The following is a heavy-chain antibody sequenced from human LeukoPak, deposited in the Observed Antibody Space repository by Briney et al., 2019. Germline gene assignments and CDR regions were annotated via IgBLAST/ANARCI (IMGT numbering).Heavy chain of an antibody. Sequence: GASVKVSCKASGYTFTSYGISWVRQAPGQGLEWMGWISAYNGNTNYAQKLQGRVTMTTDTSTSTAYMELRSLRSDDTAAYYCARDAALTGTTPPRDCWGQGTLVTVSS. V-gene: IGHV1-18*01. J-gene: IGHJ4*02. CDR1: GYTFTSYG. CDR2: ISAYNGNT. D-gene: IGHD1-20*01. CDR3: ARDAALTGTTPPRDC.